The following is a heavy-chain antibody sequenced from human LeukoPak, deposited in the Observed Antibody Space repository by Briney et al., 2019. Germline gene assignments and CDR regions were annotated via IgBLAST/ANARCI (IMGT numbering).Heavy chain of an antibody. CDR3: ARTQYCSSTSCQGYFDY. J-gene: IGHJ4*02. V-gene: IGHV1-18*01. Sequence: GASVKVSCKASGYTFTSYGISWVRQAPGQGLEWMGWISAYNGNTNYAQKLQGRVTMTTDTSTSTAYMELRSLRSGDTAVYYCARTQYCSSTSCQGYFDYWGQGTLVTVSS. CDR2: ISAYNGNT. CDR1: GYTFTSYG. D-gene: IGHD2-2*01.